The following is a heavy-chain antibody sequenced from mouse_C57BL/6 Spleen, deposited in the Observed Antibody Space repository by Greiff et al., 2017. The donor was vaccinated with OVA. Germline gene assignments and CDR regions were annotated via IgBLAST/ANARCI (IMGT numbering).Heavy chain of an antibody. CDR1: GYAFSSYW. V-gene: IGHV1-80*01. CDR3: VRHYGMGYAMDY. Sequence: QVQLKESGAELVKPGASVKISCKASGYAFSSYWMNWVKQRPGKGLEWIGQIYPGDGDTNYNGKFKGKATLTADKSSSTAYMQLSSLTSEDSAVYFCVRHYGMGYAMDYTGQGTSVTVSS. J-gene: IGHJ4*01. CDR2: IYPGDGDT. D-gene: IGHD1-1*01.